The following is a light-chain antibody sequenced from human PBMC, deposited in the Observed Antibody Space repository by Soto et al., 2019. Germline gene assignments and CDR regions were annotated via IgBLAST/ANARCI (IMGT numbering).Light chain of an antibody. J-gene: IGKJ2*01. Sequence: DIQMTQSPSSLSASVGDRVTITCRASQSIDYYLHWFQQKPGKAPTLLIHAASSLQSGVPSRFSGSGSATEFTLTISRLQSEDSATYYCQQSYSAFRTFGQGTKLEIK. CDR3: QQSYSAFRT. CDR2: AAS. CDR1: QSIDYY. V-gene: IGKV1-39*01.